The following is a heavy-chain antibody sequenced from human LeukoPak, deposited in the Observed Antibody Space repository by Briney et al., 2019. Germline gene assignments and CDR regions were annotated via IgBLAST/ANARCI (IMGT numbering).Heavy chain of an antibody. CDR1: GDSLTGYY. CDR3: VIGVGWQPDY. V-gene: IGHV4-59*01. Sequence: SETLSLTCTVFGDSLTGYYLNWVRQPPGKGLEWIGHIYKIGTTNYNPSLKSRLTISADTSKNQFSLKLRSVPAADTAVYYCVIGVGWQPDYWGQGALVTVSS. D-gene: IGHD2-15*01. CDR2: IYKIGTT. J-gene: IGHJ4*02.